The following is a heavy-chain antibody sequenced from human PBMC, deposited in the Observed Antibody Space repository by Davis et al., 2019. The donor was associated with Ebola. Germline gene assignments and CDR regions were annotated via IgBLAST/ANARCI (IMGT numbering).Heavy chain of an antibody. CDR2: TYYRSKWYN. CDR1: GDSVSSNSAA. Sequence: SQTLSLTCAISGDSVSSNSAAWNWIRQSPSRGLEWLGRTYYRSKWYNDYAVSVKSRITINPDTSKNQFSLKLSSVTAADTAVYYCARRCTNGVCFKNSRWFDPWGQGTLVTVSS. J-gene: IGHJ5*02. CDR3: ARRCTNGVCFKNSRWFDP. V-gene: IGHV6-1*01. D-gene: IGHD2-8*01.